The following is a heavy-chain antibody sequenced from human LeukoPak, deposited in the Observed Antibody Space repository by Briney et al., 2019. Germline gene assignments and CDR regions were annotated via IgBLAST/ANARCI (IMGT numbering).Heavy chain of an antibody. CDR3: ARYCSGGNCYSGLVY. V-gene: IGHV3-48*01. Sequence: GGSLRLSCTASGFTFSTYSMNWVRQAPGRGLEWVSYISGSSSSSDGGAIQYADSVKGRFTISRDISKNTVYLQMNNLRAEDTAVYYCARYCSGGNCYSGLVYGGQGTLVAVSS. CDR1: GFTFSTYS. CDR2: ISGSSSSSDGGAI. D-gene: IGHD2-15*01. J-gene: IGHJ4*02.